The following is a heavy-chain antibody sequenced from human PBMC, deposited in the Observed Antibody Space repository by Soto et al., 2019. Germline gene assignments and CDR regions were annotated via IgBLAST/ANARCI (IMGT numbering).Heavy chain of an antibody. CDR3: AADGRGGGWYSYGMDG. D-gene: IGHD6-19*01. CDR1: GFTFTSSA. Sequence: QMQLVQSGPEVKKPGTSVKVSCKASGFTFTSSAVQWVRQARGQRLEWIGWIVVGSGNTNYAQKFQERVTITRDMSTNTAYMELSSLRSEDTAVYYCAADGRGGGWYSYGMDGWGQGTTVTVSS. V-gene: IGHV1-58*01. CDR2: IVVGSGNT. J-gene: IGHJ6*02.